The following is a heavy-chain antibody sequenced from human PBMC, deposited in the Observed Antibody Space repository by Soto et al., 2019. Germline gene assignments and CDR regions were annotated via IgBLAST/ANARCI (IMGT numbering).Heavy chain of an antibody. J-gene: IGHJ6*02. V-gene: IGHV1-58*01. CDR3: AAGNHYCSSTSCYVYYYGMDV. D-gene: IGHD2-2*01. CDR1: GFTFTSSA. Sequence: AASAKVSCKASGFTFTSSAVQWVRQARGQRLEWIGWIVVGSGNTNYAQKFQERVTITRDMSTSTAYMELSSLRSEDTAVYYCAAGNHYCSSTSCYVYYYGMDVWGQGTTVTVSS. CDR2: IVVGSGNT.